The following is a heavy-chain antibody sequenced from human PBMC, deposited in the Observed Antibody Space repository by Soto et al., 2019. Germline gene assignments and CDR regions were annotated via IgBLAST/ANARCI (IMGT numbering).Heavy chain of an antibody. D-gene: IGHD3-22*01. CDR1: GFTFSNYA. CDR2: ISIGSGSI. V-gene: IGHV3-48*02. CDR3: VRDDRWAFDF. J-gene: IGHJ3*01. Sequence: EVHLVASGGGLVQPGGSLRVSCAASGFTFSNYAMNWVRQAPGKGLEWVSYISIGSGSIFYADSVKGRFTISRDDAKNSLYLQMNTLRDEDTAVYYCVRDDRWAFDFWGQGTMVTVSS.